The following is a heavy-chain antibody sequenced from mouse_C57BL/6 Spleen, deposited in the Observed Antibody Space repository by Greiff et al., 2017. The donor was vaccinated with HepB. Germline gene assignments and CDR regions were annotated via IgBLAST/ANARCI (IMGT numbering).Heavy chain of an antibody. Sequence: VQLQQSGAELVRPGTSVKVSCKASGYAFTNYLIEWVKQRPGQGLEWIGVINPGSGGTNYNEKFKGKATLTADKSSSTAYMQLSSLTSEDSAVYFCARGYYYGSRTFDYWGQGTTLTVSS. V-gene: IGHV1-54*01. J-gene: IGHJ2*01. D-gene: IGHD1-1*01. CDR3: ARGYYYGSRTFDY. CDR2: INPGSGGT. CDR1: GYAFTNYL.